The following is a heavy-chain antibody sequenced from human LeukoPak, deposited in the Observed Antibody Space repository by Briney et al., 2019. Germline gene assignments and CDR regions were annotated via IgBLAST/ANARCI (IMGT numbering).Heavy chain of an antibody. J-gene: IGHJ4*02. Sequence: AAVTVTFKASGYTFTTYAIYWMWQVAGQRIEWMGWGKAGNGDTKYSQRFQGKVTLTRDTTASTAYMELSSLRSEGTAVYFCARGAAAVDYWGQGTRVTVSS. CDR1: GYTFTTYA. V-gene: IGHV1-3*01. D-gene: IGHD2-2*01. CDR2: GKAGNGDT. CDR3: ARGAAAVDY.